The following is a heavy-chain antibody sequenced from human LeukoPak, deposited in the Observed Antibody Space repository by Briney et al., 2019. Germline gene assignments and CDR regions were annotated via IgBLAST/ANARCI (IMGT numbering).Heavy chain of an antibody. J-gene: IGHJ6*02. D-gene: IGHD3-16*01. CDR1: GFPFSDSW. CDR2: MNQDGSAK. Sequence: GGSLRLSCAASGFPFSDSWISWVRQAPGKGREWVANMNQDGSAKGYVDSVKGRFTIYRDNARNSLYLQMSSLRPEDTAVYYCATYTHWVAGDVWGQGTTVTVSS. CDR3: ATYTHWVAGDV. V-gene: IGHV3-7*01.